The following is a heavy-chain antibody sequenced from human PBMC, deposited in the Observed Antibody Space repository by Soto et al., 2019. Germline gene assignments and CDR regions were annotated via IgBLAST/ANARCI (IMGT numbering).Heavy chain of an antibody. CDR2: ISSNGIT. V-gene: IGHV4-31*03. CDR3: ARVRLGYCRSSSCPPTYYFAY. D-gene: IGHD2-2*01. J-gene: IGHJ4*02. CDR1: GDSISSGDYF. Sequence: SETLSLTCTVSGDSISSGDYFWNWIRQHPGKGLEWVGYISSNGITYYSPSLKGRLTTSADTSKNQFFLKLSSVTAADTAVYYCARVRLGYCRSSSCPPTYYFAYWGQGTLVTVSS.